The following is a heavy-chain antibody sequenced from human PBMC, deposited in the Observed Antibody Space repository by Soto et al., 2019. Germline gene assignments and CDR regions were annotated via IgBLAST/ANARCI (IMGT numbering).Heavy chain of an antibody. J-gene: IGHJ6*02. D-gene: IGHD3-16*01. CDR3: AKDRGSGGYYYYGMDV. Sequence: QVQLVESGGGVVQPGRSLRLSCAASGFTFSSYGMHWVCQAPGKRLEWVAVISYDGSNKYYADSVKGRFTISRDNSKNTLYLQMNSLRAEDTAVYFCAKDRGSGGYYYYGMDVWGQGTTVTVSS. CDR2: ISYDGSNK. V-gene: IGHV3-30*18. CDR1: GFTFSSYG.